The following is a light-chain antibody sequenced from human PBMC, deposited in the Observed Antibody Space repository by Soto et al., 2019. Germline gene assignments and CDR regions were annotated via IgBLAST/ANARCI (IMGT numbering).Light chain of an antibody. J-gene: IGKJ2*01. V-gene: IGKV3-15*01. Sequence: EIVMTQSPATLSVSPGERATLSCRASQRVSSNLAWYQQKPGQAPRLLIYGAATRATGIPARFSGSGSGTEFTLTISSLQSEDFAVYYCQHYNNWPYTFGKGTKVDIK. CDR2: GAA. CDR1: QRVSSN. CDR3: QHYNNWPYT.